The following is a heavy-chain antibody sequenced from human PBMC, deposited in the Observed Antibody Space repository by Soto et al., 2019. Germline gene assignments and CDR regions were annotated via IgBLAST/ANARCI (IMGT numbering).Heavy chain of an antibody. V-gene: IGHV4-38-2*01. CDR2: IYHSGRT. CDR3: ARKGPRVEDGFDF. D-gene: IGHD2-21*01. J-gene: IGHJ4*02. CDR1: GYSISSGYY. Sequence: SETLSLTCAVSGYSISSGYYWGWIRQPPGKGLEWIGSIYHSGRTYYNPSLKSRVTISVDTSKNQFSLKLSSVTAADTALYYCARKGPRVEDGFDFWGQGTLVTVSS.